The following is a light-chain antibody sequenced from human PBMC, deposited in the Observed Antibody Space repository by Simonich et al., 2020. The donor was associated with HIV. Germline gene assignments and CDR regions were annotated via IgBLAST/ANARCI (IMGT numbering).Light chain of an antibody. V-gene: IGKV4-1*01. CDR1: QSVLYSSNNKNY. CDR2: SPS. CDR3: QQYYSTPLIT. Sequence: DIVLTQSPDSLAVSLGERATINCKSSQSVLYSSNNKNYLAWYQQKPGQPPKLLIYSPSTRDSVVPDRFSGSGYGTDFTLTISSLQAEDVAIYYCQQYYSTPLITFGQGTRLEIK. J-gene: IGKJ5*01.